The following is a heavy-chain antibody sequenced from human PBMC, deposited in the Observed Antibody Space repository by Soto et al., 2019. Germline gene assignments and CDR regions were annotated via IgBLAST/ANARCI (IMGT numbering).Heavy chain of an antibody. CDR1: GFTFSSYS. Sequence: EVQLVESGGGLVKPGGSLRLSCAASGFTFSSYSMNWVRQAPGKGLEWVSSISSSGVYTSYADSVKGRFTISRDNAKNSLYLEIDKLRAEDTAVYYCARGRSLNTNMVYWGQGALVTVSS. CDR2: ISSSGVYT. J-gene: IGHJ4*02. CDR3: ARGRSLNTNMVY. D-gene: IGHD2-15*01. V-gene: IGHV3-21*01.